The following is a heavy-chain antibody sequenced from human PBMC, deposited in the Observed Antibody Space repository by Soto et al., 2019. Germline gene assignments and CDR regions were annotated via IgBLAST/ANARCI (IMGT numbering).Heavy chain of an antibody. CDR1: GFTFSSYG. D-gene: IGHD3-10*01. CDR2: IWYDGSNK. CDR3: ARDRDYYGSGSYYGDFDH. Sequence: PGGSLRLSCAASGFTFSSYGMHWVRQAPGKGLEWVAVIWYDGSNKYYADSVKGRFTISRDNSKNTLYLQMNSLRAEETAVYYSARDRDYYGSGSYYGDFDHWGQGTLVTVSS. V-gene: IGHV3-33*01. J-gene: IGHJ4*02.